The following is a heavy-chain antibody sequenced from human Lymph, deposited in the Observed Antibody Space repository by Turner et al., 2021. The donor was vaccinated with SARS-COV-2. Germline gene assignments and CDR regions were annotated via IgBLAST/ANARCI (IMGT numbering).Heavy chain of an antibody. V-gene: IGHV1-2*02. CDR2: INPNSGGT. J-gene: IGHJ4*02. CDR1: RYTFSGSFIPFLDRFTGYY. D-gene: IGHD3-10*01. CDR3: ARSRDLQSMVRGVEPFDY. Sequence: QLQPVQSGAEVNLPAASFKVSCMASRYTFSGSFIPFLDRFTGYYMHWVRQAPGQGLEWMGWINPNSGGTNYAQKFQGRVTMNRDTSISTAYMELSRLRSDDTAVYYCARSRDLQSMVRGVEPFDYWGQGTLVTVSS.